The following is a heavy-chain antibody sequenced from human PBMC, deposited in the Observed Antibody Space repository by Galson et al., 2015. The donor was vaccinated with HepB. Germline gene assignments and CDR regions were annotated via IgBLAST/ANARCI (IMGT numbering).Heavy chain of an antibody. CDR1: GFTFSSYS. V-gene: IGHV3-48*02. D-gene: IGHD2-2*01. Sequence: SLRLSCAASGFTFSSYSMNWVRQAPGKGLEWVSYISSSSSTSYYADSVKGRFTISRDNAKNSLYLEMNSLRDEDTAVYYCARDSMGYCSSNSCYYPALDFWGQGTQVTVS. J-gene: IGHJ4*02. CDR3: ARDSMGYCSSNSCYYPALDF. CDR2: ISSSSSTS.